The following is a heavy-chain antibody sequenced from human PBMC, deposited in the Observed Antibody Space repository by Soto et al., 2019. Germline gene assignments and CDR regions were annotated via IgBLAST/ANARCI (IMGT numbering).Heavy chain of an antibody. CDR3: ASGQQLVWNY. CDR2: IYHSGST. J-gene: IGHJ4*02. Sequence: SETLSLTCAVSGGSISSGGYSWSWIRQPPGKGLEWIGYIYHSGSTYYNPSLKSRVTISVDRSKNQFSLKLSSVTAADTAVYYCASGQQLVWNYWGQGTLVTVSS. D-gene: IGHD6-13*01. CDR1: GGSISSGGYS. V-gene: IGHV4-30-2*01.